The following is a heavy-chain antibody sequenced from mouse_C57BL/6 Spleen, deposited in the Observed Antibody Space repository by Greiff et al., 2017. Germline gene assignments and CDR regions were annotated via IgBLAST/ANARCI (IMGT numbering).Heavy chain of an antibody. Sequence: VHVKQSGAELVRPGASVKLSCTASGFNIKDDYMHWVKQRPEQGLEWIGWIDPENGDTEYASKFQGKATITADTSSNTAYLQLSSLTSEDTAVYYCTTNDVAYWGQGTLVTVSA. CDR2: IDPENGDT. CDR3: TTNDVAY. CDR1: GFNIKDDY. D-gene: IGHD2-12*01. V-gene: IGHV14-4*01. J-gene: IGHJ3*01.